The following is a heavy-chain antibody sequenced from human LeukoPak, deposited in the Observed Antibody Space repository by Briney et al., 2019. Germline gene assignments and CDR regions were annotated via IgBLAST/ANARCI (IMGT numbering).Heavy chain of an antibody. CDR1: GGTFSSYA. J-gene: IGHJ6*02. Sequence: GASVKVSCKASGGTFSSYAISWVRQAPGQGLEWMGGIIPIFGTANYAQKFQGRVTITADESTSTAYMELSSLRSEDTAVYYCAWSYYYYYGMDVWGQGTLVTVSS. D-gene: IGHD2-8*01. CDR3: AWSYYYYYGMDV. V-gene: IGHV1-69*13. CDR2: IIPIFGTA.